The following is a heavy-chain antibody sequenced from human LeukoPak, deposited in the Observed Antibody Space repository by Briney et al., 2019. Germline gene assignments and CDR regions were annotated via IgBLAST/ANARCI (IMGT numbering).Heavy chain of an antibody. J-gene: IGHJ4*02. CDR2: ISGSGGST. Sequence: GGSLRLSCVASGFTFSDYWMSWVRQAPGKGLEWVSAISGSGGSTYYADSVKGRFTISRDNSKNTLYLQMNSLRAEDTAVYYCAKAKGSGLKYYFDYWGQGTLVTVSS. CDR3: AKAKGSGLKYYFDY. D-gene: IGHD6-19*01. CDR1: GFTFSDYW. V-gene: IGHV3-23*01.